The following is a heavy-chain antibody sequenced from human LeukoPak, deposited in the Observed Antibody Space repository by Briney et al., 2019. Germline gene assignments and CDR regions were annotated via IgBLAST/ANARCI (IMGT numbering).Heavy chain of an antibody. CDR3: ARARYYDSSGYYQPTDY. V-gene: IGHV1-69*04. CDR1: SYTFTSYG. Sequence: GASVKVSCKASSYTFTSYGISWVRQAPGQGLEWMGRIIPILGIANYAQKFQGRVTITADKSTSTAYMELSSLRSEDTAVYYCARARYYDSSGYYQPTDYWGQGTLVTVSS. J-gene: IGHJ4*02. CDR2: IIPILGIA. D-gene: IGHD3-22*01.